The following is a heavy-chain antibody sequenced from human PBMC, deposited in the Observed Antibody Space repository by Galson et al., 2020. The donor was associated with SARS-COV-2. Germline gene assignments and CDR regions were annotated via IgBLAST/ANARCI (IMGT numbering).Heavy chain of an antibody. CDR2: IWYDGSNK. D-gene: IGHD6-13*01. CDR3: ARDLGDSSSWYENWFDP. V-gene: IGHV3-33*01. CDR1: GFTFSSYG. Sequence: TGGSLRLSCAASGFTFSSYGMHWVRQAPGKGLEWVAVIWYDGSNKYYADSVKGRFTISRDNSKNTLYLQMNSLRAEDTAVYYCARDLGDSSSWYENWFDPWGQGTLVTVSS. J-gene: IGHJ5*02.